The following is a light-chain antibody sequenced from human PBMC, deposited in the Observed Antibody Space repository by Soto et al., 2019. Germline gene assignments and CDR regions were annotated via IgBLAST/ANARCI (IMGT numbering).Light chain of an antibody. J-gene: IGLJ2*01. CDR2: DVS. CDR3: SSYTSSNTLAVV. CDR1: TSDVGGSIY. V-gene: IGLV2-14*03. Sequence: SVLTQPASVSGSPGQSITISCTGTTSDVGGSIYISWYQQHPGKAPKLMIYDVSDRPSGVSNRFSGSKSGNTASLTISGLQAEDEADYYCSSYTSSNTLAVVFGGGTKLTVL.